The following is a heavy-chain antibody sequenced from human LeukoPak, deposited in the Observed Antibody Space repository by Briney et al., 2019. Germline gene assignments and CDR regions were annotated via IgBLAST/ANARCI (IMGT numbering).Heavy chain of an antibody. J-gene: IGHJ3*02. D-gene: IGHD3-22*01. V-gene: IGHV5-51*01. CDR3: ARRPAVGYYYDSSGYYHDAFDI. CDR1: GYSFTSYW. Sequence: GESLKISCKGSGYSFTSYWIGWVRQMPGKGLEWMGIIYPGDSDTRYSPSFQGQVTISADKSISTAYLQWSSLKASDTAMYYRARRPAVGYYYDSSGYYHDAFDIWGQGTMVTVSS. CDR2: IYPGDSDT.